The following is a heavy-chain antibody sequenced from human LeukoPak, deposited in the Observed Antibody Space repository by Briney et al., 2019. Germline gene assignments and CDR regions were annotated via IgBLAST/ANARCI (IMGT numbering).Heavy chain of an antibody. CDR1: GGTFSSYA. D-gene: IGHD3-3*02. CDR2: IIPIFGKA. CDR3: ARGPGAGVSFFYYCYDMVV. J-gene: IGHJ6*03. V-gene: IGHV1-69*05. Sequence: SVKVSCKASGGTFSSYAISWVRQAPGQGLEWMGGIIPIFGKANYAQKFQGRVTITTDESTSTAYMELSSLRSEDAAVYCCARGPGAGVSFFYYCYDMVVWGKGTTVTVSS.